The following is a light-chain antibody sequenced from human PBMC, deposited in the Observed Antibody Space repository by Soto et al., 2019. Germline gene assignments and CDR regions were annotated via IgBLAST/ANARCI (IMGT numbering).Light chain of an antibody. CDR3: QLYGSSPLYS. CDR2: GTS. V-gene: IGKV3-20*01. J-gene: IGKJ2*01. Sequence: EIVLTQSPGTLSLSPGERATLSCRTSQTVSSTYLAWCQQKRGQAPRLLIYGTSNRATGIPDRFSGSGSGTDFTLTISRLEPEDFAVYHCQLYGSSPLYSFAQGTELEIK. CDR1: QTVSSTY.